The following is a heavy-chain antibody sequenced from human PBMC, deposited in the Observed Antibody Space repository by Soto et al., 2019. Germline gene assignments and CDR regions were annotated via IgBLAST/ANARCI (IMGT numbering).Heavy chain of an antibody. V-gene: IGHV4-34*01. CDR1: GGSFSGYY. CDR2: INHSGSI. Sequence: QVQLQQWGAGLLKPSETLSLTCAVYGGSFSGYYWSWIRQPPGKGLEWIGEINHSGSINYNPSLKSRVTISVDTSKNQFSLKLSSVTAADTAVYYCARRGGIAAAGRFDPWGQGTLVTVSS. D-gene: IGHD6-13*01. CDR3: ARRGGIAAAGRFDP. J-gene: IGHJ5*02.